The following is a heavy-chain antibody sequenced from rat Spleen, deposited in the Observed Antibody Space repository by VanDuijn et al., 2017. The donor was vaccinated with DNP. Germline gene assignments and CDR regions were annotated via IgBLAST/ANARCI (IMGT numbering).Heavy chain of an antibody. V-gene: IGHV5-7*01. CDR1: GFTFSDYN. J-gene: IGHJ2*01. CDR3: SRKGIYNNYFDY. Sequence: EVQLVESGGGLVQPGRSLKLSCAASGFTFSDYNMAWVRQAPKKGLEWVATISYDGYSTYYRDSVKGRFTISRDNAKSTLYLQMDSLGSEDTATYYCSRKGIYNNYFDYWGQGVMVTVSS. CDR2: ISYDGYST. D-gene: IGHD1-10*01.